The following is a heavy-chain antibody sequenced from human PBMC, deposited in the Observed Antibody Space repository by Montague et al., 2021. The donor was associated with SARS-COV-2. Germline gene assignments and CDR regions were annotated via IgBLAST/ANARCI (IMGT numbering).Heavy chain of an antibody. CDR1: GGSIRSSNYY. V-gene: IGHV4-39*02. CDR2: IYDSGST. CDR3: ARRGRKLLPVATTIGGFDI. D-gene: IGHD5-12*01. J-gene: IGHJ3*02. Sequence: SETLSLTCTVSGGSIRSSNYYWDWIRQPPGKGLEWIGSIYDSGSTXYKPSLKSRVTISVDTSKNHFYLKLSSVTAADTAVYYCARRGRKLLPVATTIGGFDIWGQGTMVTVSS.